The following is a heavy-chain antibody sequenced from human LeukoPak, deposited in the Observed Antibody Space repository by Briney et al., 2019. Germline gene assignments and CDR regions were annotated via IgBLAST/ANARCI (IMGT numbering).Heavy chain of an antibody. Sequence: ASVKVSCKASGYTFTGYYMHWVRQAPGQGLEWMGWINPNSGGTNYAQKFQGRVTMTRDTSISTAYMELSRLRSDDTAVYYCARVASTVVPAALDYWGQGTLVTVSS. J-gene: IGHJ4*02. V-gene: IGHV1-2*02. CDR3: ARVASTVVPAALDY. CDR1: GYTFTGYY. CDR2: INPNSGGT. D-gene: IGHD2-2*01.